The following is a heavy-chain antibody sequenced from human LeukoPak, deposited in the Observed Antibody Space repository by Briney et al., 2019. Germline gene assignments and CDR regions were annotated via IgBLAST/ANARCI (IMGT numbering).Heavy chain of an antibody. V-gene: IGHV3-7*01. J-gene: IGHJ4*02. CDR1: GFTFSSYW. CDR2: IKQDGSEK. CDR3: ARDLHGWLRLQVFDY. Sequence: QSGGSLRLSCAASGFTFSSYWMSWVRQAPGKGLEWVANIKQDGSEKYYVDSVKGRFTIFRDNAKNSLYLQMNSLRAEDTAVYYCARDLHGWLRLQVFDYWGQGTLVTVSS. D-gene: IGHD5-12*01.